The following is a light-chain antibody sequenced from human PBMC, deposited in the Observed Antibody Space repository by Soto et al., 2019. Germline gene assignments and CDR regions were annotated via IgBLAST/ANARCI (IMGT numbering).Light chain of an antibody. CDR2: DVS. CDR1: QSVSGY. CDR3: QQRDYWQVT. J-gene: IGKJ5*01. V-gene: IGKV3-11*01. Sequence: IVLTQSPVTLSLSPVERATLSCRASQSVSGYLAWYQQKPGQAPRLLIYDVSNRATGIPARFSGSGSGTDFTLTISSLEPEDFAIYYCQQRDYWQVTFGQGTRLEIK.